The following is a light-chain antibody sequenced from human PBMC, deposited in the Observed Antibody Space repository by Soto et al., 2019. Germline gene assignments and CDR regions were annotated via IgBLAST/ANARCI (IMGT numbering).Light chain of an antibody. J-gene: IGLJ3*02. CDR1: SIYNY. CDR2: EVS. Sequence: QSALTQPASVSGSPGQSITISCTGTSIYNYVSWYQHHPGKAPKLMIYEVSNRPSGVSHRFSGSRSGNTASLTISGLQAEDEADYYCTSYTISSTLVVFGGGTKPTVL. CDR3: TSYTISSTLVV. V-gene: IGLV2-14*01.